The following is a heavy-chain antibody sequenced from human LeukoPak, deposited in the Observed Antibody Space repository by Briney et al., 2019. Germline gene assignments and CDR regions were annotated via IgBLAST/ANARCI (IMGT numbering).Heavy chain of an antibody. J-gene: IGHJ4*02. CDR2: IDQGGSET. CDR3: ARHGPYAFGY. Sequence: SGGSLRLSCAASGFTFSSRWMGWVRQAPGQALEWVANIDQGGSETYNVDSVKGRFTNSRDNAKNALYLQMNSLRGEDTAVYYCARHGPYAFGYWGQGTLVTVSS. D-gene: IGHD4-17*01. V-gene: IGHV3-7*01. CDR1: GFTFSSRW.